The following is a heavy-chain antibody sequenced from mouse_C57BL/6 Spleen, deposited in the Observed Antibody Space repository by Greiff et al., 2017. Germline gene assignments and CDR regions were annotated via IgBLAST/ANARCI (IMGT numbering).Heavy chain of an antibody. CDR3: ARPGDSSAYFDY. CDR1: GYAFTNYL. CDR2: INPGSGGT. J-gene: IGHJ2*01. V-gene: IGHV1-54*01. Sequence: VQLQQSGAELVRPGTSVKVSCKASGYAFTNYLIEWVKQRPGQGLEWIGVINPGSGGTNYNEKFKGKATLTADKSSSTAYMQLSSLTSEDSAVYFCARPGDSSAYFDYWGQGTTLTVSS. D-gene: IGHD3-2*02.